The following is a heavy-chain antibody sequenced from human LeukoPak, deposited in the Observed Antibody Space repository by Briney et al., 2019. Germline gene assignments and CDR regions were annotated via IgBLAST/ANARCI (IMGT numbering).Heavy chain of an antibody. Sequence: GGSLRLSCAASGFTFSSYSMNWVRQAPGKGLEWVSFISSSSSYIYYADSVKGRFTISRDNAKNSLYLQMNSLRAEDTAVYYCARATWGYDSSGYYPFDYWGQGTLVTVSS. J-gene: IGHJ4*02. D-gene: IGHD3-22*01. CDR1: GFTFSSYS. CDR2: ISSSSSYI. CDR3: ARATWGYDSSGYYPFDY. V-gene: IGHV3-21*01.